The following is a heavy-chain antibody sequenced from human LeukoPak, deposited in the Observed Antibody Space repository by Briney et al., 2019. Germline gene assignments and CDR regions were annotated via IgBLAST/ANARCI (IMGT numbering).Heavy chain of an antibody. D-gene: IGHD4-17*01. Sequence: GGSLRLSCAASGFTFSNAWMSWVRQAPGKGLEWVGRIKSKTDGGTTDYAAPVKGRFTISGDNSKNTLYLQMNSLKTEDTAVYYCTTTMTVDAFDLWGQGTMVAVSS. J-gene: IGHJ3*01. CDR2: IKSKTDGGTT. V-gene: IGHV3-15*01. CDR1: GFTFSNAW. CDR3: TTTMTVDAFDL.